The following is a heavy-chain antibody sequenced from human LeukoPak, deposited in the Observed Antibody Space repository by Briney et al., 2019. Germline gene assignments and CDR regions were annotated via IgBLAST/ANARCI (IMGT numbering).Heavy chain of an antibody. CDR2: ISSRGSYK. CDR3: ARDKTYCSSPSCSLDY. D-gene: IGHD2-2*01. V-gene: IGHV3-21*01. Sequence: PGGSLRLSCAASGFTLSNYNMNWVRQAPGKGLEWVSYISSRGSYKYYADSVRGRFTISRDDAQNSLYLQMNSLRADDTAVYYCARDKTYCSSPSCSLDYWGQGTLVTVSS. CDR1: GFTLSNYN. J-gene: IGHJ4*02.